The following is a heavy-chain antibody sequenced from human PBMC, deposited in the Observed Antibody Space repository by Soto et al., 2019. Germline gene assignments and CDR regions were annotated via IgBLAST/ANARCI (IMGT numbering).Heavy chain of an antibody. CDR3: ARGDYYGSGSAIYYYYGMDV. V-gene: IGHV1-69*01. CDR2: IIPIFGTA. J-gene: IGHJ6*02. Sequence: QVQLVQSGAEVKKPGSSVKVSCKASGGTFSSYAISWVRQAPGQGLEWMGGIIPIFGTANYAQKFQGRVTITADESTSTAYMELSSLRSEDTAVYYCARGDYYGSGSAIYYYYGMDVWGQGTTVTVSS. D-gene: IGHD3-10*01. CDR1: GGTFSSYA.